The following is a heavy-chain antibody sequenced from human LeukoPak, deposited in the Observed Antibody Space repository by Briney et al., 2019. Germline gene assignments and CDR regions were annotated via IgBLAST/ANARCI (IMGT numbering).Heavy chain of an antibody. V-gene: IGHV4-59*08. J-gene: IGHJ6*02. CDR2: IYFSGST. D-gene: IGHD6-6*01. CDR1: GGSISSYY. CDR3: AGQGGIAARRYYYGMDV. Sequence: SETLSLTCTVSGGSISSYYWSWIRQPPGKGLEWIGYIYFSGSTDYNPSLKSRVTISVDTSKKQFSLKLNSVTAADTAVYYCAGQGGIAARRYYYGMDVWGQGTTVTVSS.